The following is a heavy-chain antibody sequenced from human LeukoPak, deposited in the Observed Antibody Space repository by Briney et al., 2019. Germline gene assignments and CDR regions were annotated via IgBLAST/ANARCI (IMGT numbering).Heavy chain of an antibody. J-gene: IGHJ4*02. V-gene: IGHV4-61*08. Sequence: SETLSLTCTVSGGSISSGDYYWSWIRQPPGKGLEWIGYIYYSGSTNYNPSLKSRVTISVDTSKNQFSLKLSSVTAADTAVYYCARGQRGEMATILPDYWGQGTLVTVSS. CDR2: IYYSGST. CDR1: GGSISSGDYY. CDR3: ARGQRGEMATILPDY. D-gene: IGHD5-24*01.